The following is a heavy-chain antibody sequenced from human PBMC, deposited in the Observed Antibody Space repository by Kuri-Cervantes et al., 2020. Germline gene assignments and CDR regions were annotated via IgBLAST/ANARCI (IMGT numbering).Heavy chain of an antibody. V-gene: IGHV3-21*01. CDR3: ARGALVGATVSWFDP. CDR1: GFTVSSNY. Sequence: GESLKISCAASGFTVSSNYMSWVRQAPGKGLEWVSSISSSSSYIYYADSVKGRFTISRDNAKNSLYLQMNSLRAEDTAVYYCARGALVGATVSWFDPWGQGTLVTVSS. CDR2: ISSSSSYI. D-gene: IGHD1-26*01. J-gene: IGHJ5*02.